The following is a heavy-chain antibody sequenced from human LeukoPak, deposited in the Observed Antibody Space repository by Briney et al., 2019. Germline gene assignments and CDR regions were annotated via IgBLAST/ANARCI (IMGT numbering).Heavy chain of an antibody. CDR2: ISSSSSYI. Sequence: GGSLRLSCAASGFTFSSYSMNWVRQAPGKGLEWVSSISSSSSYIYYADSVKGRFTISRDNAKNSLYLQMNSLRAEDTAVYYCARDSDYYGSGSYYNGGRECDYWGQGTLVTVSS. D-gene: IGHD3-10*01. CDR3: ARDSDYYGSGSYYNGGRECDY. J-gene: IGHJ4*02. CDR1: GFTFSSYS. V-gene: IGHV3-21*01.